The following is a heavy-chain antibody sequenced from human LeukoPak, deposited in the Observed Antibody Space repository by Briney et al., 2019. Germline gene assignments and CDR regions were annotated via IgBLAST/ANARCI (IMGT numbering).Heavy chain of an antibody. Sequence: GGSLRLSCAASGFIFSDHYMSWIRQAPGKGLEWVSYIGGSGSTIYSADSVKGRFTISRDNRKNSLYLQINSLRVEDTAVYFCARGRYYMDVWGKGTTVYVSS. V-gene: IGHV3-11*04. CDR1: GFIFSDHY. CDR2: IGGSGSTI. J-gene: IGHJ6*03. CDR3: ARGRYYMDV.